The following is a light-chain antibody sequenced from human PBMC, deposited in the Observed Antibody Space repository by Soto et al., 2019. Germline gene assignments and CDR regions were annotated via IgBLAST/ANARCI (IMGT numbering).Light chain of an antibody. CDR3: QQYGDSPFT. CDR2: GVS. CDR1: QSVSYTC. J-gene: IGKJ3*01. V-gene: IGKV3-20*01. Sequence: EIVLTQSPGTLSFSPGERATLTCRASQSVSYTCLAWYQQKPGQAPRLLIYGVSSRATGIPDRFSGSGSGTDFTLTISRLEPEDVAVYYCQQYGDSPFTFGPGTKVDLK.